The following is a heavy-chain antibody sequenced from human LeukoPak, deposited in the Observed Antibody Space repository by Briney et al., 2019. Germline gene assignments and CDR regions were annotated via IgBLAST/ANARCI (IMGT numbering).Heavy chain of an antibody. V-gene: IGHV4-59*01. D-gene: IGHD3-22*01. CDR2: IYYSGST. CDR3: ARGADSSGYYSIFYFDY. CDR1: GGSISSYY. J-gene: IGHJ4*02. Sequence: SGTLSLTCTVSGGSISSYYWNWIRQRPGKGLECVGYIYYSGSTNYNPSLKSRVTISVDTSKNQFSLKLSSVTAADTAVYYCARGADSSGYYSIFYFDYWGQGTLVTVSS.